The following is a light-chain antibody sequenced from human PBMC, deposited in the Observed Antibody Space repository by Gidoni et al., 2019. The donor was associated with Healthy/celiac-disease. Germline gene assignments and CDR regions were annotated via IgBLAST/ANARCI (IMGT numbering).Light chain of an antibody. CDR3: QQSYSTPT. CDR2: AAS. Sequence: DIQMTQSPSSLSASVGDRVTITCRASQSISSYLNWYQQKPGKAPKLLIYAASSLQSGVPSRFSGSGSGTDFTLTISRLQPEDFATYYCQQSYSTPTFGGXTKVEIK. CDR1: QSISSY. J-gene: IGKJ4*01. V-gene: IGKV1-39*01.